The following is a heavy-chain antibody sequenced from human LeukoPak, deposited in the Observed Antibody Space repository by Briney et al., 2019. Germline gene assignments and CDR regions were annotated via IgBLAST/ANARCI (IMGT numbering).Heavy chain of an antibody. CDR2: INHSGST. CDR1: GGSFSGYY. Sequence: PSETLSLTCAVYGGSFSGYYWSWIRQPPGKGLEWIGEINHSGSTNYNPSLKSRVTISVDTSKNQFSLKLSSVTAADTAVYYCARGGRRVTATSSAFDIWGQGTMVTVSS. CDR3: ARGGRRVTATSSAFDI. V-gene: IGHV4-34*01. J-gene: IGHJ3*02. D-gene: IGHD2-21*02.